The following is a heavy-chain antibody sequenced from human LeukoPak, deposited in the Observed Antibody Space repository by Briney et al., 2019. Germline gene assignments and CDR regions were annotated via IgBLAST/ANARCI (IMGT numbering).Heavy chain of an antibody. V-gene: IGHV1-2*02. CDR3: ARAPRYCSSTSCLHFDY. CDR1: GYTFTGYY. J-gene: IGHJ4*02. Sequence: GASVKVSCKASGYTFTGYYMHWVRQAPGQGLEWMGWINPNSGGTDYAQKFQGRVTMTRDTSISTAYMELSRLRSDDTAVYYCARAPRYCSSTSCLHFDYWGQGTLVTVSS. D-gene: IGHD2-2*01. CDR2: INPNSGGT.